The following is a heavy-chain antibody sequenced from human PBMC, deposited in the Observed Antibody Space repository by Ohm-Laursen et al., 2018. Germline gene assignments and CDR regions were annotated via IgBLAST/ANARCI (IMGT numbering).Heavy chain of an antibody. D-gene: IGHD3-22*01. V-gene: IGHV3-23*01. CDR2: ITGSGRST. J-gene: IGHJ1*01. CDR1: GFTFSSYA. Sequence: SLRLSCAASGFTFSSYAMSWVRQTPKKGLEWVSTITGSGRSTYYADSVKGRFTVSRDNSKNTLFVQMNSLRAEDTAVYYCARDPRGYYDRSGYYYPFFQHWGQGTLVTVSS. CDR3: ARDPRGYYDRSGYYYPFFQH.